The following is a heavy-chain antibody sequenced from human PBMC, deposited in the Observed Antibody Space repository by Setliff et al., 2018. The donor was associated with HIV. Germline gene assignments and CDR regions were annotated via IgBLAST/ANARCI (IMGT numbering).Heavy chain of an antibody. CDR1: GGSISSSIYY. Sequence: SETLSLTCTVSGGSISSSIYYWGWIRQPPGKGLEWIGFIYYSGSTYYYGGSTYYNPSLKSRVTISVDTSKNQFSLKLSSVTAADTAVYYCARDNSYYYGSGSHYWYGMDVWGQGTTVTVSS. CDR2: IYYSGSTYYYGGST. CDR3: ARDNSYYYGSGSHYWYGMDV. J-gene: IGHJ6*01. D-gene: IGHD3-10*01. V-gene: IGHV4-39*02.